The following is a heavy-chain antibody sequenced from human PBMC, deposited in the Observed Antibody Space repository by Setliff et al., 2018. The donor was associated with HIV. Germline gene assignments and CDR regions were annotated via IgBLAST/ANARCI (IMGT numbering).Heavy chain of an antibody. CDR3: ATTLRYFDWLRN. D-gene: IGHD3-9*01. J-gene: IGHJ4*02. CDR1: GYTLTELS. CDR2: FDPEDGET. Sequence: GASVKVSCKVSGYTLTELSMHWVRQAPGRGLEWMGGFDPEDGETIYAQKFQGRVTMTEDTSTDTAYMELNSLRSEDTAVYYCATTLRYFDWLRNWGQGTLVTVSS. V-gene: IGHV1-24*01.